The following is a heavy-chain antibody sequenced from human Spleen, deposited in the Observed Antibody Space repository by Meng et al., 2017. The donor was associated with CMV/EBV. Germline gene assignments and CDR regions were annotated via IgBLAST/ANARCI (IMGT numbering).Heavy chain of an antibody. Sequence: GESLKISCAASGFTFSSYSMNWVRQAPGKGLEWVSSISSSSIYIYYADSMKGRFTISRDNAKNSLYLQMNSLRAEDTAVYYCARGAVDDSSGYYHPLGYWGQGTLVTVSS. CDR3: ARGAVDDSSGYYHPLGY. V-gene: IGHV3-21*01. CDR1: GFTFSSYS. J-gene: IGHJ4*02. CDR2: ISSSSIYI. D-gene: IGHD3-22*01.